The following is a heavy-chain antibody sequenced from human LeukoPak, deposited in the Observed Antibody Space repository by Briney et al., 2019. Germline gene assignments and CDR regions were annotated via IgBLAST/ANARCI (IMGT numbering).Heavy chain of an antibody. D-gene: IGHD3-3*01. J-gene: IGHJ6*03. V-gene: IGHV3-23*01. CDR3: AKVYLGGGSTDFWSGYHYYYLDV. CDR2: ISGSGDNK. CDR1: GFTFSNYA. Sequence: GGSLRLSCAASGFTFSNYAMTWVRQAPGKGLEWVSGISGSGDNKYYAESVKGRFTISRDNSKNTLYLEMKSLRGEDTAVYYCAKVYLGGGSTDFWSGYHYYYLDVWGKGTTVTVSS.